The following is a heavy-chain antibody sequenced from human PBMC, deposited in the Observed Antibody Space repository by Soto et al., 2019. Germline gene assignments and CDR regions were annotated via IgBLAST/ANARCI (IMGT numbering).Heavy chain of an antibody. D-gene: IGHD3-22*01. J-gene: IGHJ4*02. CDR1: GFTFSTHW. CDR3: AGDSPHGSSVAVDY. Sequence: PGGSLRLSCAASGFTFSTHWMHWVRQAPGKGLVWVSRINGDGSETTYADSVKGRLTISRDNAKNTLYLQMNNLRVEDMAVYYCAGDSPHGSSVAVDYWGQGTLVTVSS. CDR2: INGDGSET. V-gene: IGHV3-74*01.